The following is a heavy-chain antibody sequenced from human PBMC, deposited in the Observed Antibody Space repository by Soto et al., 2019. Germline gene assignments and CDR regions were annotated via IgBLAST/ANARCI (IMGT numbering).Heavy chain of an antibody. D-gene: IGHD3-3*01. CDR1: GYTFSDYY. V-gene: IGHV3-11*01. J-gene: IGHJ4*02. Sequence: QVQLVESGGDLVKRGGSLRLSCAASGYTFSDYYMSWIRQAPGKGLEWISYIDTSSTKIYYADSVKGRFTISRDNAKNSLYLEMNSLRDDDTAVDYCASHYDMWSGYLSPVDYWGQGTLVTVSS. CDR3: ASHYDMWSGYLSPVDY. CDR2: IDTSSTKI.